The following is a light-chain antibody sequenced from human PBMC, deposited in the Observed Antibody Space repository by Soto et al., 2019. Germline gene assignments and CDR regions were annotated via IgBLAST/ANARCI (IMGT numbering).Light chain of an antibody. J-gene: IGKJ1*01. CDR1: QSVSSN. Sequence: EIVMTQSPATLSVSPGERATLSCRASQSVSSNLAWYQQKPGQAPRLLISAASTRATGIPARFSGSGSGTEFTLTISSLQSEDFAVYYCQQHSNWPWTFGQGTKVEIK. CDR2: AAS. CDR3: QQHSNWPWT. V-gene: IGKV3-15*01.